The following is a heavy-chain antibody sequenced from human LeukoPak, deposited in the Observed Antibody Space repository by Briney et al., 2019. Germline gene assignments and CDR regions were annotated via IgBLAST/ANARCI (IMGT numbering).Heavy chain of an antibody. J-gene: IGHJ4*02. D-gene: IGHD3-22*01. V-gene: IGHV1-18*01. CDR1: GYTFTSYG. CDR2: ISVYNGNT. Sequence: ASVKVSCKASGYTFTSYGISWVRQAPGQGLEWMGWISVYNGNTNYAQKLQGRVTMTTDTSTSTAYMELRSLRSDDTAVYYCARVGDYYDSSGYYFDYWGQGTLVTVSS. CDR3: ARVGDYYDSSGYYFDY.